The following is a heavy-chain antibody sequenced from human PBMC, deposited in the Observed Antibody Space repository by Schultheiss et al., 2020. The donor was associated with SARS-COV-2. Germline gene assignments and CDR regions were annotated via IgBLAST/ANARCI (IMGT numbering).Heavy chain of an antibody. CDR3: ARGRRQWLVFQYYGMDV. J-gene: IGHJ6*02. Sequence: SQTLSLTCTVSGGSISSSSYYWGWIRQPPGKGLEWIGSIYYSGSTYYNPSLKSRVTISVDTSKNQFSLKLSSVTAADTAVYYCARGRRQWLVFQYYGMDVWGQGTTVTVSS. D-gene: IGHD6-19*01. CDR1: GGSISSSSYY. V-gene: IGHV4-39*01. CDR2: IYYSGST.